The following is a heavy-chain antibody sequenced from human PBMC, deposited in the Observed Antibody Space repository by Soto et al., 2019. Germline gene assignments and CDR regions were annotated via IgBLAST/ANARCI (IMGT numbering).Heavy chain of an antibody. CDR2: ISSSGSTI. D-gene: IGHD2-21*02. J-gene: IGHJ2*01. Sequence: PGGSLRLSCAASGFTFSDYYMSWIRQAPGKGLEWVSYISSSGSTIYYADSVKGRFTISRDNAKNSLYLQMNSLRAEDTAVYYCARPHCGGDCYSAPYWYFDLWGRGTLVTVSS. CDR3: ARPHCGGDCYSAPYWYFDL. CDR1: GFTFSDYY. V-gene: IGHV3-11*01.